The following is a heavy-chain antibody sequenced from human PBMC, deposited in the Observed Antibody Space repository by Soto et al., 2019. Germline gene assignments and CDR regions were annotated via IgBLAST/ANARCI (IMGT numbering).Heavy chain of an antibody. Sequence: QVQLVQSGAEVKKPGASVKLSCKASGYTFTNYAIGWVRQATGQGLEWMGWISGHNGITNYAQKLQGRVTMTTDTSTSPTYMEVRSLRSDDTAVYYCARVRSRTFDYWGQGTLVTVSS. V-gene: IGHV1-18*01. CDR2: ISGHNGIT. CDR3: ARVRSRTFDY. J-gene: IGHJ4*02. CDR1: GYTFTNYA.